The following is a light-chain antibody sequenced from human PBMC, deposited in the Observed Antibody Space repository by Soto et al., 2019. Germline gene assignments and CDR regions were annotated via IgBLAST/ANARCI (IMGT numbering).Light chain of an antibody. CDR1: QGISSY. CDR2: AAS. V-gene: IGKV1-9*01. Sequence: DIPLTQSPSFLSASVGDRVTITCRASQGISSYLAWYQQKPGKAPKLLIYAASTLQGGVPSRFSGSGSGTEFTLTISSLQPEDFATYFCQQLNNYPFTFGPGTKVDVK. J-gene: IGKJ3*01. CDR3: QQLNNYPFT.